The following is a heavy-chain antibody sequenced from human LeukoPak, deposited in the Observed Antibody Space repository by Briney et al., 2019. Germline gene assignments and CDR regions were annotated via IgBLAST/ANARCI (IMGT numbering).Heavy chain of an antibody. Sequence: SETLSLTCGVYGGSYSDYYWSWIRQPPGKGLEWIGEINHSGITNYNPSLKSRVTISLDTSKNQFSLKVNSVTAADTAVYYCARVVDGAFPYYYHMDFWGKGTTVTVSS. J-gene: IGHJ6*03. CDR3: ARVVDGAFPYYYHMDF. V-gene: IGHV4-34*01. CDR2: INHSGIT. CDR1: GGSYSDYY. D-gene: IGHD4/OR15-4a*01.